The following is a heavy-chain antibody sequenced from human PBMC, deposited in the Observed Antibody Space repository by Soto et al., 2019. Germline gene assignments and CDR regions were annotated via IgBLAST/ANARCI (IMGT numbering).Heavy chain of an antibody. CDR2: PREKGHGYST. Sequence: PGGSLRRSCAGSGFTLRDQYIAWVRQAPGKGLEWVGRPREKGHGYSTAYAAMVKGTITTSRDESKNSVNLQMNRLKSEGTAGDYCVRATYFSDSSGYTRSFDYWAQGTRAPVSP. D-gene: IGHD3-22*01. CDR3: VRATYFSDSSGYTRSFDY. V-gene: IGHV3-72*01. CDR1: GFTLRDQY. J-gene: IGHJ4*02.